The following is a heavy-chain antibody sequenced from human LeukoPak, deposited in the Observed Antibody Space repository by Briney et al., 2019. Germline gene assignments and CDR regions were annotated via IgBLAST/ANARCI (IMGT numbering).Heavy chain of an antibody. CDR1: GLTFSSYG. D-gene: IGHD2-15*01. J-gene: IGHJ6*03. Sequence: GGTLRLSCAASGLTFSSYGMSWVRQAPGKGLEWVSAISGSGGSTYYADSVKGRFTISRDNSKNTLYLQMNSLRAEDTAVYYCAKVGGDCSGGSCYPIHMDVWGKGTTVTVSS. CDR3: AKVGGDCSGGSCYPIHMDV. CDR2: ISGSGGST. V-gene: IGHV3-23*01.